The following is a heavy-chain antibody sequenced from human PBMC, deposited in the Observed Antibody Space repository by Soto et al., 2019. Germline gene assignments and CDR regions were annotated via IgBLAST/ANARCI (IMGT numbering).Heavy chain of an antibody. CDR1: GLTLSNHA. CDR2: VSEYGDVT. CDR3: VPGSSGTRGEDS. D-gene: IGHD3-10*01. V-gene: IGHV3-23*01. Sequence: GGSLRLSCAASGLTLSNHAMTWVRQAPGKGLDWVSTVSEYGDVTYYADSVRGRFTISRDNSKNTLYLQLNNLRVEDTTVYYCVPGSSGTRGEDSWGPGVVVTVSS. J-gene: IGHJ4*02.